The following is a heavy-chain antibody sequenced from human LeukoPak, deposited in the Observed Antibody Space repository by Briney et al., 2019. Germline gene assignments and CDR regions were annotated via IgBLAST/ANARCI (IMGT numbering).Heavy chain of an antibody. V-gene: IGHV3-7*01. J-gene: IGHJ4*02. D-gene: IGHD3-10*01. CDR3: ARSSYYCLDY. Sequence: GGSLRLSCAASGFTFTSYWMYWVRQAPGKGLEWVADIKEDGSEKYYVDSVKGRFTISRDNAKNSLYLQMNSLRAEDTAVYYCARSSYYCLDYWGRGTLVTVSS. CDR2: IKEDGSEK. CDR1: GFTFTSYW.